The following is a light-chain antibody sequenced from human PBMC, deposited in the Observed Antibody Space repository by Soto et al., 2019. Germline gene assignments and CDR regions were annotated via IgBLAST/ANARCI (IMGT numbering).Light chain of an antibody. J-gene: IGKJ2*01. Sequence: DIVMTQSPLSLSVTPVEPASISCRSSQSLLHSNGYNYLDWYLQKPGQSPQLLIYLGSIRAGVVPDRFSGSGSGTDFTLKISRMEAEDVGVYYCMQDPHTPPYTFGQGTKVEIK. CDR3: MQDPHTPPYT. CDR1: QSLLHSNGYNY. V-gene: IGKV2-28*01. CDR2: LGS.